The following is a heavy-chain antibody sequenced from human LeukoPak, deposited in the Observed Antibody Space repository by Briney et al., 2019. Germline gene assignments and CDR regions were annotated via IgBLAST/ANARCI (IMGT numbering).Heavy chain of an antibody. V-gene: IGHV3-7*05. CDR2: IKQDGSEK. D-gene: IGHD6-13*01. CDR3: AREKGIFVKAAAGTMIDY. CDR1: GFTFSSYA. Sequence: GGSLRLSCAASGFTFSSYAMSWVRQAPGKGLEGVANIKQDGSEKYYVDSVKGRFTISRDNAKNSLYLQMNSLRAEDTAVYYCAREKGIFVKAAAGTMIDYWGQGTLVTVSS. J-gene: IGHJ4*02.